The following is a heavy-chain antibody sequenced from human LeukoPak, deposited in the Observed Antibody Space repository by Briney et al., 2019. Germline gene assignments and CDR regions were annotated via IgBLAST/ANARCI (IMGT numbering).Heavy chain of an antibody. CDR3: AKRIVGWYQIDY. Sequence: GGSLRLSCEASGFIFSAYALSWVRQAPGKGLEWVSAITGPGEGTWHADSVKGRFTTSRDNSQRTLYLQMNSLRVEDTAVYYCAKRIVGWYQIDYWGHGTLVTVSS. V-gene: IGHV3-23*01. CDR2: ITGPGEGT. J-gene: IGHJ4*01. CDR1: GFIFSAYA. D-gene: IGHD6-19*01.